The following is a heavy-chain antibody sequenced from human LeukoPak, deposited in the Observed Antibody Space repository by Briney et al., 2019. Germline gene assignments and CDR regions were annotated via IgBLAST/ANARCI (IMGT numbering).Heavy chain of an antibody. D-gene: IGHD6-13*01. CDR1: GDSVSRDTAA. J-gene: IGHJ4*02. V-gene: IGHV6-1*01. CDR3: ARDRGGSSWYYFDN. Sequence: SQTLSLTCALSGDSVSRDTAAWSWVRQSPSRGLEWLGRTYYRSKLYNDYAVSVKSRITINPDTSKNQFSLQLNSVTPEDTAVYYCARDRGGSSWYYFDNWGQGSLVTVSS. CDR2: TYYRSKLYN.